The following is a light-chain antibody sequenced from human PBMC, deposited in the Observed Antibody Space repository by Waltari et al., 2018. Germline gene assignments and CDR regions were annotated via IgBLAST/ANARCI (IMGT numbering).Light chain of an antibody. CDR3: QTGGHGTWV. CDR1: SGHSSNI. J-gene: IGLJ3*02. Sequence: QLVLTQSPSASASLGASVKLTCTLDSGHSSNIIALLQQQPEKGPRYLLKVNSDGSHSKGAEIPDRFSGSSSGPERYLIISSVQSEDEADYYCQTGGHGTWVFGGGTKLTVL. V-gene: IGLV4-69*01. CDR2: VNSDGSH.